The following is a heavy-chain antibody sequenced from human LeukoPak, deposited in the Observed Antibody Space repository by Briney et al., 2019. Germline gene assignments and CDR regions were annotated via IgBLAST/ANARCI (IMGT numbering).Heavy chain of an antibody. CDR3: AREPSNWFDP. V-gene: IGHV1-2*02. CDR2: INPNSGGT. CDR1: GYTFTDYY. Sequence: ASVKVSFKTSGYTFTDYYMHWVRQAPGQGLEWMGWINPNSGGTNYAQKFQGRVTMTRDTSISTAYMELSRLRSDDTAVYYCAREPSNWFDPWGQGTLVTVSS. J-gene: IGHJ5*02.